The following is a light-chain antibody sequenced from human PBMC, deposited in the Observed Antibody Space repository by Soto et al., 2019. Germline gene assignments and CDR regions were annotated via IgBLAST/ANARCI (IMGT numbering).Light chain of an antibody. CDR1: QSVSNNY. Sequence: EVVLTQSPGTLSLSPGERATLSCRASQSVSNNYLAWYQQKPGQSPKLLIFGSSERATGIPDRFSGSGSGTDFTLTISSLAPDDFAVYYCQQYGNSPPYTFGQGTKLEIK. CDR3: QQYGNSPPYT. V-gene: IGKV3-20*01. J-gene: IGKJ2*01. CDR2: GSS.